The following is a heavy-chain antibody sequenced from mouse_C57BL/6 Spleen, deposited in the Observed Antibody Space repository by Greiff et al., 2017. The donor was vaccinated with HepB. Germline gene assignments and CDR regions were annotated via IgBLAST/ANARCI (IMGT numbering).Heavy chain of an antibody. J-gene: IGHJ4*01. V-gene: IGHV3-6*01. D-gene: IGHD2-13*01. CDR2: ISYDGSN. CDR3: TRKKDYAMDY. Sequence: EVQVVESGPGLVKPSQSLSLTCSVTGYSITSGYYWNWIRQFPGNKLEWMGYISYDGSNNYNPSLKNRISITRDTSKNQFFLKLNSVTTEETATDDWTRKKDYAMDYWGQGTSVTVSS. CDR1: GYSITSGYY.